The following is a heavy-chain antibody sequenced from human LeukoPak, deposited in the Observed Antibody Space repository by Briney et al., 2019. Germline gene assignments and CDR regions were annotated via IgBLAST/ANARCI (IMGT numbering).Heavy chain of an antibody. CDR1: GGSISSSIYY. D-gene: IGHD6-13*01. CDR2: IYYSGST. Sequence: PSETLSLTCTVSGGSISSSIYYWGWIRQPPGKGLEWIGSIYYSGSTYYNPSLKSRVTISVDTSKNQFSLKLSSVTAADTAVYYCARVYYSNSYDYWYFDLWGRGTLVTVSS. J-gene: IGHJ2*01. CDR3: ARVYYSNSYDYWYFDL. V-gene: IGHV4-39*07.